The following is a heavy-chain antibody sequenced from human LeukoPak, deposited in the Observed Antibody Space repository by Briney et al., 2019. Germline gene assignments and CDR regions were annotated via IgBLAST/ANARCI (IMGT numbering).Heavy chain of an antibody. V-gene: IGHV3-72*01. CDR2: SRNRANSYTT. Sequence: QTGGSLRLSCAASGLTFSDQYIDWVRQAPGKGLEWIGRSRNRANSYTTAYAASVKGRFTISRDDSKNSLYLQMNSLQTEDTAVYYCNRPQRGGGHYFDYWGQGTLVTVSS. CDR3: NRPQRGGGHYFDY. CDR1: GLTFSDQY. J-gene: IGHJ4*02. D-gene: IGHD3-10*01.